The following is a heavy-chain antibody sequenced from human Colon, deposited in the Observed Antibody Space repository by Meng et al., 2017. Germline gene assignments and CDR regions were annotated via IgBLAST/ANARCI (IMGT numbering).Heavy chain of an antibody. CDR2: INPNSGST. V-gene: IGHV1-46*01. D-gene: IGHD2-21*01. CDR3: ARDYSAAETSWWLDP. Sequence: ASVKVSCKTSEYTFTSHYIHWVRQAPGQGLEWMGIINPNSGSTSYAQKFQGRLTMTRDTSTSTVYMEVSSLRSEDTAVYYCARDYSAAETSWWLDPWGQGTLVTVSS. CDR1: EYTFTSHY. J-gene: IGHJ5*02.